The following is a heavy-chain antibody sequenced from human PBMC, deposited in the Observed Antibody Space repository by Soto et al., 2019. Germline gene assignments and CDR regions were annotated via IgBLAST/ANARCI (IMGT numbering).Heavy chain of an antibody. CDR3: ARDLSSGGTNACDV. D-gene: IGHD2-15*01. V-gene: IGHV3-33*01. CDR1: RFTFSSYG. Sequence: QVQLVESGGGVVQPGRSLRLSCAASRFTFSSYGMHWVRQAPGKGLEWVAVIWDDGSNKYSADSVKGRFTISRDNSKNTLYLQMNSLRVEDTAVYYWARDLSSGGTNACDVWGQGTVVTVSS. J-gene: IGHJ3*01. CDR2: IWDDGSNK.